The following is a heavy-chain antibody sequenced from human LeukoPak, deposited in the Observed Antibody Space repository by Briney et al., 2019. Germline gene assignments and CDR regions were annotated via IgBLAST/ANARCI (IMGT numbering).Heavy chain of an antibody. CDR2: INHSGST. D-gene: IGHD3-10*01. CDR1: GGSFSGYY. J-gene: IGHJ5*02. CDR3: ARGDYGSGTYLWGS. V-gene: IGHV4-34*01. Sequence: SETLPLTCAVYGGSFSGYYWSWIRQPPGKGLEWIGEINHSGSTNYNPSLKSRVTISVDTSQNQFSLQLTSVTAADTAVYYCARGDYGSGTYLWGSWGQGILVTVSP.